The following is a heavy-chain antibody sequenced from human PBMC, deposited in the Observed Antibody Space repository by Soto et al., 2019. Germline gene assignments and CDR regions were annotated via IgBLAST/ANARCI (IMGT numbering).Heavy chain of an antibody. V-gene: IGHV1-69*08. D-gene: IGHD3-10*01. CDR1: GGTFSSYT. Sequence: QVQLVQSGAEVKKPGSSVKVSCKASGGTFSSYTISWVRQAPGQGLEWMGRIIPILGIANYAQKFQGRVTISADKSTSPAYMELSSLRSEDTAVYYCARDRFDYGSGRPSYYWGQGTLVTVSS. J-gene: IGHJ4*02. CDR3: ARDRFDYGSGRPSYY. CDR2: IIPILGIA.